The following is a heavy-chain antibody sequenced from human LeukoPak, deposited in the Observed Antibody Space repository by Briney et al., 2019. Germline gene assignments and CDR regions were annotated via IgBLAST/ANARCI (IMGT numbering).Heavy chain of an antibody. D-gene: IGHD3-22*01. V-gene: IGHV3-23*01. J-gene: IGHJ5*02. CDR3: AKDRPLVVITTWGHNWFDP. CDR2: ISGSGGST. CDR1: GFTFSSYA. Sequence: GGSLRLSCAAYGFTFSSYAMSWVRQAPGKGLEWVSAISGSGGSTYYADSVKGRFTISRDNSKNTLYLQMNSLRAEDTAVYYCAKDRPLVVITTWGHNWFDPWGQGTLVTVSS.